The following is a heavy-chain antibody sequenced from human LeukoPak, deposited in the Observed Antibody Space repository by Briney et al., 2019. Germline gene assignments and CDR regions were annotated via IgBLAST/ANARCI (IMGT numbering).Heavy chain of an antibody. J-gene: IGHJ6*02. CDR3: AKQHCSSTSCCDVRWNYYYYYGMDV. CDR1: GGTFSSYA. V-gene: IGHV1-69*04. CDR2: IIPIFGIA. Sequence: SVKVSCKASGGTFSSYAISWVRQAPGQGLEWMGRIIPIFGIANYAQKFQGRVTITADKSTSTAYMELSSLRSEDTAVYYCAKQHCSSTSCCDVRWNYYYYYGMDVWGQGTTVTVSS. D-gene: IGHD2-2*01.